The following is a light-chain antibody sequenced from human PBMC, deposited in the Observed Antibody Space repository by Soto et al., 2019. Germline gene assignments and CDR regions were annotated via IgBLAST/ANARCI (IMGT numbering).Light chain of an antibody. Sequence: EIVLTQSPGTLSVSPGERATLSCRASQSVSSYLAWYQQKPGQAPRLLIYDASNRATGIPARFSGSGSGTDFTLTISSLEPEDFAVYYCQQRSNWPTFGPGTKVDIK. CDR1: QSVSSY. CDR2: DAS. CDR3: QQRSNWPT. J-gene: IGKJ3*01. V-gene: IGKV3-11*01.